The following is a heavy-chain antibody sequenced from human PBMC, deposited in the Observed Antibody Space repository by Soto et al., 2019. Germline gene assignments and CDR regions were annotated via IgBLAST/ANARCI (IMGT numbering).Heavy chain of an antibody. V-gene: IGHV4-39*02. Sequence: SETLSLTCTVSGGSISSSSYYWGWFRQPPGKGLEWIGSIYYSGSTYYNPSLKSRVTISVDTSKNQFSLKLSSVTAADTAVYYCAREKNGDYFDYWGQGTLVTVSS. CDR3: AREKNGDYFDY. CDR2: IYYSGST. D-gene: IGHD4-17*01. CDR1: GGSISSSSYY. J-gene: IGHJ4*02.